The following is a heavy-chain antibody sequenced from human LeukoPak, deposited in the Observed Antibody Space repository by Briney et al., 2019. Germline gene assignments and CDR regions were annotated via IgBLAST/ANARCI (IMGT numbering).Heavy chain of an antibody. D-gene: IGHD3-3*01. CDR3: ARWGVLEWLLWSPEPGGGPYYFDY. Sequence: GGSVNVSCKASGYTFTGYYMHGVRQAPGKGLEWMGWINPNSGGTNYAQKFQGRVTMNRDTSISTAYMELSRLRSDDTAVYFCARWGVLEWLLWSPEPGGGPYYFDYWGQGTLVTVSS. J-gene: IGHJ4*02. CDR2: INPNSGGT. V-gene: IGHV1-2*02. CDR1: GYTFTGYY.